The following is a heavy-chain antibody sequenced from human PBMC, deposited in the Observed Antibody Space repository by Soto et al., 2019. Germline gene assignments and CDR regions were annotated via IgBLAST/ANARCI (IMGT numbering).Heavy chain of an antibody. J-gene: IGHJ4*02. CDR1: GYTFTSYY. Sequence: QVQLVQSGAEVKKPGASVKVSCKASGYTFTSYYMHWVRQAPGQGLEWMGIVNPSGVSTSYGQKFQGRVTMTRDTATSTVYMELSSLRSEDTAVYYCAIEWLRYFDYWGQGTLVNGSS. CDR2: VNPSGVST. CDR3: AIEWLRYFDY. V-gene: IGHV1-46*01. D-gene: IGHD5-12*01.